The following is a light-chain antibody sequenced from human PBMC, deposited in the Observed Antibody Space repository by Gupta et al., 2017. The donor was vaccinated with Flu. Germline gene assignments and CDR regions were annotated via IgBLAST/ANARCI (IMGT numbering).Light chain of an antibody. Sequence: SALTQPRSVSGSPGQPVTISCSGTSYDVGSYNYVSWYQYHPGKAPKLIIYDVTKRPSGVPDRFSGSKSDNTASLTIAGLQAEDEADYYCCSYAGSYTFYVFGTGSKVTVL. CDR2: DVT. V-gene: IGLV2-11*01. CDR1: SYDVGSYNY. J-gene: IGLJ1*01. CDR3: CSYAGSYTFYV.